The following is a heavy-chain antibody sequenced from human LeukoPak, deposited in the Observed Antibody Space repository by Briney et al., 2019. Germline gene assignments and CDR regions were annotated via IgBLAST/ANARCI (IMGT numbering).Heavy chain of an antibody. CDR3: ARGPTRYYYYYMDV. Sequence: GASVKVSCKASGYTVTSYDINWVRQATGQGLEWMGWMNPNSGNTGYAQKFQGRVTITRNTSISTAYMELSSLRSEDTAAYYCARGPTRYYYYYMDVWGKGTTVTVSS. CDR2: MNPNSGNT. CDR1: GYTVTSYD. J-gene: IGHJ6*03. V-gene: IGHV1-8*03.